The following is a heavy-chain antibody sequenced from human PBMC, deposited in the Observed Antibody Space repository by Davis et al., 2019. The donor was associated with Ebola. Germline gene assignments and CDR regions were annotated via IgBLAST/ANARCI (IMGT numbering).Heavy chain of an antibody. J-gene: IGHJ4*02. D-gene: IGHD4-17*01. CDR3: AGMLDYGDSGLDY. CDR1: GGSISSNAYY. CDR2: IYYSGST. V-gene: IGHV4-61*05. Sequence: MPSETLSLTCSVSGGSISSNAYYWSWIRQPPGKGLEWIGYIYYSGSTNYNPSLKSRVTISVDTSKNQFSLKLSSVTAADTAVYYCAGMLDYGDSGLDYWGQGTLVTVSS.